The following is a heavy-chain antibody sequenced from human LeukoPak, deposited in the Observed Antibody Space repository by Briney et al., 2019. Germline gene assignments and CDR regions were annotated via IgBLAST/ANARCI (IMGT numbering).Heavy chain of an antibody. CDR1: GFTLSDYY. Sequence: GGSLRLSCAASGFTLSDYYMSWIRQAPGKGLEWISYISSSGSTIYYADSVKGRFTISRDNAKNSLYLQMNSLRAEDTAVYYCARDEATIFGVIIIKGVDDAFDIWGQGTMVTVSS. CDR3: ARDEATIFGVIIIKGVDDAFDI. V-gene: IGHV3-11*04. J-gene: IGHJ3*02. CDR2: ISSSGSTI. D-gene: IGHD3-3*01.